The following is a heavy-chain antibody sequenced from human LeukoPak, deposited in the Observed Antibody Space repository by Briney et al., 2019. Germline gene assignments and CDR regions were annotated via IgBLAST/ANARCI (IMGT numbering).Heavy chain of an antibody. V-gene: IGHV4-4*02. CDR3: ARVVVAAEYYYGMDV. J-gene: IGHJ6*02. D-gene: IGHD2-15*01. Sequence: SETLSLTCAVSGGSLSSSNWWSWVRPPPGKGLEWIGEIYHSGSTNYNPSLKSRVTMSVDKSKNQFSLKLSSVTAADTAVYYCARVVVAAEYYYGMDVWGQGTTVTVSS. CDR2: IYHSGST. CDR1: GGSLSSSNW.